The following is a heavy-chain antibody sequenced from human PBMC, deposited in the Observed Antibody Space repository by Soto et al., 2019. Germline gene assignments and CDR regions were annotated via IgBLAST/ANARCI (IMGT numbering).Heavy chain of an antibody. CDR3: ARGPAYYYYMDV. J-gene: IGHJ6*03. D-gene: IGHD6-25*01. CDR1: GGSISSYY. V-gene: IGHV4-59*08. Sequence: SETLSLTCTVSGGSISSYYWSWIRQPPGKGLEWIGYIYYSGSTNYNPSLKSRVTISVDTSKNQFSLKLSSVTAADTAVYYCARGPAYYYYMDVWGKGTTVTVSS. CDR2: IYYSGST.